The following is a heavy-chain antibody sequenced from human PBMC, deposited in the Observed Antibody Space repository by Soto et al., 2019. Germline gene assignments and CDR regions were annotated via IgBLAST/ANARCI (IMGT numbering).Heavy chain of an antibody. D-gene: IGHD3-22*01. CDR3: ARWVGGSMYDNSGKYDS. Sequence: ESGGGVVQPGRSLRLTCAASGFTFSSNGMHWVRQAPGKGLEWVELVAYDGSKTYYGDSVRGRFTTSRDNSENTLYLQMNRLRAEDTAVYYCARWVGGSMYDNSGKYDSWGQGTLVTVSS. J-gene: IGHJ5*01. CDR2: VAYDGSKT. CDR1: GFTFSSNG. V-gene: IGHV3-30*03.